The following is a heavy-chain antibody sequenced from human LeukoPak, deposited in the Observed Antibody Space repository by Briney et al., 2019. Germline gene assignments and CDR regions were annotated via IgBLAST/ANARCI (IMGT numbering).Heavy chain of an antibody. D-gene: IGHD2-2*02. Sequence: GGSLRLSCAASGFTLSSYAMHWVRQAPGKGLEFVSSMTSNGDTTFYADSVKGRFTISRDNSKDTLYLQMGSLRAEDMAVYYCARVCSSTSCYTGAFDYWGQGTPVTVSS. CDR1: GFTLSSYA. J-gene: IGHJ4*02. V-gene: IGHV3-64*02. CDR3: ARVCSSTSCYTGAFDY. CDR2: MTSNGDTT.